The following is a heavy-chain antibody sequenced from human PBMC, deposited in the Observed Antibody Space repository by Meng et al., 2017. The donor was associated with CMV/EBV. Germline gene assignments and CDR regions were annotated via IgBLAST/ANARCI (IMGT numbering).Heavy chain of an antibody. Sequence: GGSLRLSCAASGFTVSSNYMSWVRQAPGKGLEWVSVIYSGGSTYYADSVKGRFTISRDNSKNTLYLQMNSLRAEDTAVYYCARTRIEVEPDGRKIKYYNYGMDVWGQGTTVTVSS. CDR3: ARTRIEVEPDGRKIKYYNYGMDV. CDR2: IYSGGST. V-gene: IGHV3-66*02. CDR1: GFTVSSNY. J-gene: IGHJ6*02. D-gene: IGHD2-2*01.